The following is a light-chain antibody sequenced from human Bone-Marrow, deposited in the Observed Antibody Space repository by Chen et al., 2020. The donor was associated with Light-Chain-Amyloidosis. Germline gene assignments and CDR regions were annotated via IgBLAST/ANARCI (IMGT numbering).Light chain of an antibody. CDR1: DLPTKY. CDR2: RDT. CDR3: QSADSSGTYEVI. V-gene: IGLV3-25*03. Sequence: SYKLTQPPSVSVSPGQTARITCSGDDLPTKYAYWYQQKPGQAPVLVIHRDTERPAGISVRFAGSSSGTTATLTSSGVQAEDEADYHCQSADSSGTYEVIFGGGTKLTVL. J-gene: IGLJ2*01.